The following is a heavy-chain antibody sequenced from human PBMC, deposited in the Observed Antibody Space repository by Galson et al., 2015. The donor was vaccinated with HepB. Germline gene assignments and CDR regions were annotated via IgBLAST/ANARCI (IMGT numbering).Heavy chain of an antibody. CDR1: GASISTRNW. D-gene: IGHD2-15*01. V-gene: IGHV4-4*02. CDR2: GFHSGPF. J-gene: IGHJ4*02. Sequence: SETLSLTCTVSGASISTRNWWTWVRQSPGKGLEWLAEGFHSGPFHYNPPVPGRGTLSVDPSWERFFLELKYVTAADTAIYYCASLGYCSGEDDCHSTSWGQGTLVTVSS. CDR3: ASLGYCSGEDDCHSTS.